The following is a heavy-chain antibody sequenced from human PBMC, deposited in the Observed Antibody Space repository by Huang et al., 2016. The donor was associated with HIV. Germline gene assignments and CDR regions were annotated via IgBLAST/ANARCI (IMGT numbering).Heavy chain of an antibody. CDR2: IYSSGST. CDR1: GGSITGGSYY. CDR3: ARVRSGTSYYKYMDV. V-gene: IGHV4-61*09. Sequence: ESGPGLAKPSQTLSLTCTVSGGSITGGSYYWSWIRQPAGKGLEWIGHIYSSGSTSQNPSLNSRVSISFDTSKNQVSLRLGSVTAADTAVYYCARVRSGTSYYKYMDVWGKGTTVTVSS. J-gene: IGHJ6*03. D-gene: IGHD1-26*01.